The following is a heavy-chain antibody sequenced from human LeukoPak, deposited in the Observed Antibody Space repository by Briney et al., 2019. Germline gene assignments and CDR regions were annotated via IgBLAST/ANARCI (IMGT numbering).Heavy chain of an antibody. J-gene: IGHJ4*02. D-gene: IGHD3-22*01. CDR1: GGSISSGGYY. Sequence: PSQTLSLTCTVSGGSISSGGYYWSWIRQHPGKGLEWIGYIYYSGSTYYNPSLKSRVTISVDTSKNQFSLKLSSVTAADTAVYYCARQRDSSGYYYYFDCWGQGTLVTVSS. CDR3: ARQRDSSGYYYYFDC. V-gene: IGHV4-31*03. CDR2: IYYSGST.